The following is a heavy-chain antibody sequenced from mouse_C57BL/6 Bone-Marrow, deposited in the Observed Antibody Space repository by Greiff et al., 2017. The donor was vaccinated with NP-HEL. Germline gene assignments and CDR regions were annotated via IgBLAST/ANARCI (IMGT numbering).Heavy chain of an antibody. J-gene: IGHJ1*03. V-gene: IGHV14-4*01. D-gene: IGHD2-1*01. CDR2: IDPANGDT. CDR1: GFNIKDAY. Sequence: SGAELVRPGASVKLSCTASGFNIKDAYMPWVKQRPDQGLAWIGWIDPANGDTEYASKFQGKATITTDTSSNTAYLQLSSLTSEDTAVYYCTYGNYRYFDVWGTGTTVTVSS. CDR3: TYGNYRYFDV.